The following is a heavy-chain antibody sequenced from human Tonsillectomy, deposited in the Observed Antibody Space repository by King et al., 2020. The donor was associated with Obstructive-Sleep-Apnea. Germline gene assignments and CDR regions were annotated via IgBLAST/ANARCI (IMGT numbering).Heavy chain of an antibody. CDR1: GFIFSDYY. J-gene: IGHJ1*01. CDR2: ISMSCSNL. CDR3: ARDDDSGYFQH. D-gene: IGHD1-26*01. V-gene: IGHV3-11*01. Sequence: VQLVESGGGLVKPGGSLRFSCAASGFIFSDYYMNWIRQAPGRGLEWVSYISMSCSNLYYADSVKGRLTISRDNAKNSLYLQMNSLRAEDTSVYYCARDDDSGYFQHWGQGTLVTVSS.